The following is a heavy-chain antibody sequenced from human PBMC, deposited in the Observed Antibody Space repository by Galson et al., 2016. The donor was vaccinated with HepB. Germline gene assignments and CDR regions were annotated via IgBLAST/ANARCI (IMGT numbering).Heavy chain of an antibody. CDR1: GGSISRNNW. V-gene: IGHV4-4*02. Sequence: SETLSLTCGVSGGSISRNNWWSWVRQPPGKGLEWIGEIFHNGNTNYNPSLKSRVTIPVDKSRNQFSLKLSSVTAADTAVYYCARGSGGSRGDCWGQGTLVTVSS. D-gene: IGHD2-15*01. J-gene: IGHJ4*02. CDR2: IFHNGNT. CDR3: ARGSGGSRGDC.